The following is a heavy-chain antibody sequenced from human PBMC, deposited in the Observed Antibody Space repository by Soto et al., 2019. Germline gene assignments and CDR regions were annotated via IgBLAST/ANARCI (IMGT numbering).Heavy chain of an antibody. CDR1: GGTFSSYA. Sequence: QVQLVQSGAEVKKPGSSVKVSCKASGGTFSSYAISWVRQAPGQGLEWMGGIIPIFGTANYAQKFQGRVTITADEPTSTAYMELSSLRSEDTAVYYCAGDVVCSGGSCAHGMDVWGQGTTVTVSS. CDR2: IIPIFGTA. CDR3: AGDVVCSGGSCAHGMDV. V-gene: IGHV1-69*12. J-gene: IGHJ6*02. D-gene: IGHD2-15*01.